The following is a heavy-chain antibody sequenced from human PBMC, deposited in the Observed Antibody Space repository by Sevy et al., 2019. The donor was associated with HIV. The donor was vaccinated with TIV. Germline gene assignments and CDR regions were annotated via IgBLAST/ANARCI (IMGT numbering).Heavy chain of an antibody. D-gene: IGHD2-21*02. CDR3: AKARGAMAVVFCGADCYFDS. J-gene: IGHJ4*02. CDR2: ITWNSRKI. CDR1: GFIFDDYA. V-gene: IGHV3-9*01. Sequence: GGSLRLSCAASGFIFDDYALHWVRQVPGRGLEWVAGITWNSRKIVYADSVRGRFTISRDNTKNSLHLQMNSLKADDTAFYYCAKARGAMAVVFCGADCYFDSWGRGTLVTVSS.